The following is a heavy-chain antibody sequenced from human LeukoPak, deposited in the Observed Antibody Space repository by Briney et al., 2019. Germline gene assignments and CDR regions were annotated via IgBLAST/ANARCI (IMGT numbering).Heavy chain of an antibody. V-gene: IGHV1-2*02. CDR2: INPNSGGT. Sequence: ASVKVSCKASGYTFTGYYMHWVRQAPGQGLEWMGWINPNSGGTNYAQKFQGRVTMTRDTSISTAYMELSRLRSDDTAVYYCARQSHYDFWSGWGEFDYWGQGTLVTVSS. CDR3: ARQSHYDFWSGWGEFDY. CDR1: GYTFTGYY. J-gene: IGHJ4*02. D-gene: IGHD3-3*01.